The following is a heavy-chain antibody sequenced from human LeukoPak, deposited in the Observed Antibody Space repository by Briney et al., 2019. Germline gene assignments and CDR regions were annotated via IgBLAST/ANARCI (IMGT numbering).Heavy chain of an antibody. V-gene: IGHV1-18*01. D-gene: IGHD3-10*01. CDR3: ARVAYGSGSYYNAAWFDP. CDR1: GYTFTSYG. Sequence: ASVKVSCKASGYTFTSYGISWVRQAPGQGLEWMGWISAYNGNTNYAQKLQGRVTMTTDTSTSTAYMELRSLRSDDTAVYYCARVAYGSGSYYNAAWFDPWGQGTLVTVSS. CDR2: ISAYNGNT. J-gene: IGHJ5*02.